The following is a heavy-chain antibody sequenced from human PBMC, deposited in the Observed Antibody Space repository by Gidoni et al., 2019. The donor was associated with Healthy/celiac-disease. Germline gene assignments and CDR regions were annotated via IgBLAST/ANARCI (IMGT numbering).Heavy chain of an antibody. CDR2: ISWNSGSI. D-gene: IGHD3-3*01. CDR1: GFTFDDYA. CDR3: AKDASYYDFWSGDAFDI. V-gene: IGHV3-9*01. Sequence: EVQLVESGGGLVQPGRSLRLSCAASGFTFDDYAMHWVRQAPGKGLEWVSGISWNSGSIGYADSVKGRFTISRDNAKNSLYLQMNSLRAEDTALYYCAKDASYYDFWSGDAFDIWGQGTMVTVSS. J-gene: IGHJ3*02.